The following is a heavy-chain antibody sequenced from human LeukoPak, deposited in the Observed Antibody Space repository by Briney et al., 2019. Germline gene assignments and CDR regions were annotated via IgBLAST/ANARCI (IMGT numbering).Heavy chain of an antibody. D-gene: IGHD6-13*01. J-gene: IGHJ4*02. CDR2: IIPIFGTA. Sequence: GASVKVSCKASGGTFSSYAISGVRQAPGQGLEWMGGIIPIFGTANYAQKFQGRVTITADESTSTAYMELSSLRSEDTAVYYCARGRFGSSRWLDPEAYYFDYWGQGTLVTVSS. CDR1: GGTFSSYA. V-gene: IGHV1-69*13. CDR3: ARGRFGSSRWLDPEAYYFDY.